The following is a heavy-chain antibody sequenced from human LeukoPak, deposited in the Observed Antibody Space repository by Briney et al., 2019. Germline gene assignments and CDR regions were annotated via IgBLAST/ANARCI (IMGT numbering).Heavy chain of an antibody. D-gene: IGHD3-22*01. J-gene: IGHJ4*02. CDR3: ARDHYYDSSGSGGY. CDR2: ISAYNGNT. V-gene: IGHV1-18*04. CDR1: RYTFTDYY. Sequence: ASVKVSCKASRYTFTDYYIHWVRQAPGQGLEWMGWISAYNGNTNYAQKLQGRVTMTTDTSTSTAYMELRSLRSDDTAVYYCARDHYYDSSGSGGYWGQGTLVTVSS.